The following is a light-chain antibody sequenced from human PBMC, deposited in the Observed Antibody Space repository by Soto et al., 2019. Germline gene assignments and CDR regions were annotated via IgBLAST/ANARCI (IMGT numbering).Light chain of an antibody. V-gene: IGKV3-15*01. J-gene: IGKJ1*01. CDR1: QSVSSN. CDR3: KQYNNWLWT. CDR2: GAS. Sequence: EIVMTQSPATLSVSPGERATLSCRASQSVSSNLAWYQQKPGQAPRLLIYGASTRATGIPARFSGSGSGTEFTLTISSLQSEDFAVYYCKQYNNWLWTFGQGTQVDIK.